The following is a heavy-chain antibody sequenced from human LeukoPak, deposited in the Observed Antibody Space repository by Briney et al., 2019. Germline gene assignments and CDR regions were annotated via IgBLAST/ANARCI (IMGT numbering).Heavy chain of an antibody. CDR1: GYTFTSYY. J-gene: IGHJ4*02. Sequence: ASVKVSCKASGYTFTSYYMHWVRRAPGQGLEWMGIINPSGGSTSYAQKFQGRVTMTRDTSTSTVYVELSSLRSEDTAVYYCAREITIYDSSGYYYYDYWGQGTLVTVSS. V-gene: IGHV1-46*01. CDR2: INPSGGST. CDR3: AREITIYDSSGYYYYDY. D-gene: IGHD3-22*01.